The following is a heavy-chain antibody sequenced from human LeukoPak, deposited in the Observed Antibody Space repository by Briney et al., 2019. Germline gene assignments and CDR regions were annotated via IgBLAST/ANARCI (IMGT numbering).Heavy chain of an antibody. D-gene: IGHD3-9*01. V-gene: IGHV4-34*01. Sequence: SETLSLTCAVYGVSFSGYYWSWLRQPPGKGLEGIGEINHSGSTNYNPSLKSRVTISVDTSKNQFSLKLSSVTAADTAVYYCARGVTYYDILTGYYKPYFDYWGQGTLVTVSS. CDR2: INHSGST. J-gene: IGHJ4*02. CDR3: ARGVTYYDILTGYYKPYFDY. CDR1: GVSFSGYY.